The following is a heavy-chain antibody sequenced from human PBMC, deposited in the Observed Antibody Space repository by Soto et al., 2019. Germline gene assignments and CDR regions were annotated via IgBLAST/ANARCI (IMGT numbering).Heavy chain of an antibody. D-gene: IGHD3-16*01. CDR2: IYHDGRT. V-gene: IGHV4-30-2*01. CDR1: GGSISSGGYS. J-gene: IGHJ5*02. Sequence: SETLSLTCTVSGGSISSGGYSWSWIRQPPGKGLEWIGYIYHDGRTSYNPSLEGRVTISLDRSKNQLSLKLTSVTAADTAVYHCASGGSLTWFDPWGQGHLVTVSS. CDR3: ASGGSLTWFDP.